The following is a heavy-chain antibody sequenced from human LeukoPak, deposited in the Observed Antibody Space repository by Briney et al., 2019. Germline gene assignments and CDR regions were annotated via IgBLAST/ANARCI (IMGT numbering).Heavy chain of an antibody. J-gene: IGHJ5*02. CDR1: GGSISSGDYY. V-gene: IGHV4-30-4*01. Sequence: SETLSLTCTVSGGSISSGDYYWSWLRQPPGKGLEWIGYIYYSGSTYYNPSLKSRVTISVDTSKNQFSLKLSSVTAADTAVYYCARFARFLAFDPWGQGTLVTVSS. D-gene: IGHD3-3*01. CDR2: IYYSGST. CDR3: ARFARFLAFDP.